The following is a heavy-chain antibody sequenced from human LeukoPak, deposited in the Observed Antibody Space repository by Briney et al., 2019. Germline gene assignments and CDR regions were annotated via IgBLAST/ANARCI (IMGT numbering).Heavy chain of an antibody. CDR3: ARDDTGMVGGVSLDY. V-gene: IGHV4-4*02. J-gene: IGHJ4*02. CDR1: GRSISSGYW. D-gene: IGHD3-10*01. Sequence: PAGTLSLTCTVSGRSISSGYWWTWVRQPPGKGLEWIGEIYHSGSTNYNPSLKSRVTISVDKSKKQFSLELKSLTAADTAVYYCARDDTGMVGGVSLDYWGQGTLVTVSS. CDR2: IYHSGST.